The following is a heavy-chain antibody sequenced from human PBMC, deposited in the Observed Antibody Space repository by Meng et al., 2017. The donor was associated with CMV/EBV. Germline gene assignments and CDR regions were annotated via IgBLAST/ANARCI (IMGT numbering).Heavy chain of an antibody. V-gene: IGHV3-23*01. CDR2: ISGSGGST. D-gene: IGHD3-22*01. J-gene: IGHJ4*02. Sequence: FTFSSYAMSWVRRAPGKGLEWVSAISGSGGSTYYADSVKGRFTISRDNSKNTLYLQMNSLRAEDTAVYYCAKDWGFYYDSSGYYSPHWGQGTLVTVSS. CDR1: FTFSSYA. CDR3: AKDWGFYYDSSGYYSPH.